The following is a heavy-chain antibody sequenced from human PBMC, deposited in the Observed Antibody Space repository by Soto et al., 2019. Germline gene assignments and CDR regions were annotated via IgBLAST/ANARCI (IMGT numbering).Heavy chain of an antibody. Sequence: SVKVSCKASGGTFSSYAISWVRQAPGQGLEWMGGIIPIFGTANYAQKFQGRVTITADESTSTAYMELSSLRSEDTAVYYCARDSRGIAVAGTLTDYYYYYGMDVWGQGTTVTVSS. CDR1: GGTFSSYA. D-gene: IGHD6-19*01. J-gene: IGHJ6*02. CDR2: IIPIFGTA. V-gene: IGHV1-69*13. CDR3: ARDSRGIAVAGTLTDYYYYYGMDV.